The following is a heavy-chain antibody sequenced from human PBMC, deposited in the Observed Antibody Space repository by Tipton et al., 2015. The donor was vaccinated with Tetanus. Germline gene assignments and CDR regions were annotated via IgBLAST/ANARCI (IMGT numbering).Heavy chain of an antibody. J-gene: IGHJ4*02. CDR3: ARGDSHFDC. V-gene: IGHV1-18*01. CDR1: GYTFTSYG. D-gene: IGHD2-21*01. Sequence: QSGAEVKKPGASVKVSCKASGYTFTSYGISWARQAPGQGLEWMGWISTYNGNTNYVQKFQGRVTMTTDTSTNTAYMELRSLRSDGAALYSCARGDSHFDCWGQGTLVTVSS. CDR2: ISTYNGNT.